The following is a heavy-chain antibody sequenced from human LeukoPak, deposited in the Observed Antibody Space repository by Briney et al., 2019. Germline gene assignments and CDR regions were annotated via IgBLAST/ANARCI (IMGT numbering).Heavy chain of an antibody. CDR1: GYTFTGYY. D-gene: IGHD3-22*01. CDR3: ATTRRVVVREFDY. V-gene: IGHV1-2*06. CDR2: INPNSGGT. J-gene: IGHJ4*02. Sequence: ASVKVSCKASGYTFTGYYMHWLRQAPGQGLEWMGRINPNSGGTNYAQKFQGRVTMTRDTSISTAYMELSRLRSDDTAVYYCATTRRVVVREFDYWGQGTLVTVSS.